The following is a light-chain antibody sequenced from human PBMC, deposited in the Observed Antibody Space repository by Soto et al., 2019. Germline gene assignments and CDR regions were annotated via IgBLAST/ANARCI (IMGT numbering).Light chain of an antibody. CDR2: AAS. CDR1: QSVSSY. V-gene: IGKV1-39*01. J-gene: IGKJ1*01. Sequence: DIQMTQSPSSLSASVGDSVTIICRASQSVSSYLNWYQQKPGKAPKLLIYAASSLQSGVPSRFSGSGSGTDFTLTISSLQPEDFATYYCQQSYSTPRTFGQGTKVEIK. CDR3: QQSYSTPRT.